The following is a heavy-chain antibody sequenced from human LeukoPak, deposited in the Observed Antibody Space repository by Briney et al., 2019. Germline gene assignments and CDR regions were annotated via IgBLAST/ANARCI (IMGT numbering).Heavy chain of an antibody. J-gene: IGHJ4*02. Sequence: SETLSLTCTVSGGSISSYYWSWIRQPPGKGLEWIGDIYYSGSTNYNPSLKSRVTISVDTSKNQFSLKLSSVTAADTAVYYCAERGYTPGSSLYCFDYWGQGTLVTVSS. V-gene: IGHV4-59*01. CDR2: IYYSGST. CDR3: AERGYTPGSSLYCFDY. D-gene: IGHD3-10*01. CDR1: GGSISSYY.